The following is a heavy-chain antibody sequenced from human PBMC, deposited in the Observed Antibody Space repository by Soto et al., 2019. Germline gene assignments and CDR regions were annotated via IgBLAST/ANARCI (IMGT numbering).Heavy chain of an antibody. J-gene: IGHJ6*02. CDR1: CYSFTSYG. CDR2: ITTYNGNT. Sequence: ASVKVSCKASCYSFTSYGISWVRQAPGQELDWMGWITTYNGNTKYAQDLQGRVTMTTDTSTSTAYMELRSLRSDDTAVYYCARFSGGVYNTYYFYYGMDVWGQGTTVTVSS. CDR3: ARFSGGVYNTYYFYYGMDV. D-gene: IGHD2-15*01. V-gene: IGHV1-18*04.